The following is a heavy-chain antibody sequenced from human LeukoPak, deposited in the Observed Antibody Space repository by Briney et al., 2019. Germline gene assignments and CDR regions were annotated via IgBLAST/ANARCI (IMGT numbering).Heavy chain of an antibody. V-gene: IGHV7-4-1*02. CDR2: INTNTGNP. CDR1: GYTFTSYA. D-gene: IGHD6-13*01. CDR3: ARVIAAADRRAFDI. Sequence: ASVKVSCKASGYTFTSYAMNWVRQAPGQGLEWMGWINTNTGNPTYAQGFIGRFVFSLDTSVSTAYLQISSLKAEDTAVYYCARVIAAADRRAFDIWGQGTMVTVSS. J-gene: IGHJ3*02.